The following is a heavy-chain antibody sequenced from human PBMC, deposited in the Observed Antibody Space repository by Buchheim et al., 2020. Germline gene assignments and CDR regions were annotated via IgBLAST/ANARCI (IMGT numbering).Heavy chain of an antibody. Sequence: QVQLQQWGAGLLKPSETLSLTCAVYGGSFSGYYWSWIRQPPGKGLEWIGEINHSGSTNYNPSLKSRVTISVDTSKNQFSLTLSSVTAADTAVYYCARDRHYDILTGYYRADLFDYWGQGTL. J-gene: IGHJ4*02. CDR1: GGSFSGYY. D-gene: IGHD3-9*01. CDR3: ARDRHYDILTGYYRADLFDY. CDR2: INHSGST. V-gene: IGHV4-34*01.